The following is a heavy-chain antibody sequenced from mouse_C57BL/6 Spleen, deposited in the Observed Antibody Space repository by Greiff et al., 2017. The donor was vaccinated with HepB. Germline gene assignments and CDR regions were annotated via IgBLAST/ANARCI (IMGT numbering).Heavy chain of an antibody. J-gene: IGHJ2*01. CDR3: ARRDGSSSYYFDY. Sequence: EVKLQESGGDLVKPGGSLKLSCAASGFTFSSYGMSWVRQTPDKRLEWVATISSGGSYTYYPDSVKGRFTISRDNAKNTLYLQMSSLKSEDTAMYYCARRDGSSSYYFDYWGQGTTLTVSS. D-gene: IGHD1-1*01. V-gene: IGHV5-6*02. CDR2: ISSGGSYT. CDR1: GFTFSSYG.